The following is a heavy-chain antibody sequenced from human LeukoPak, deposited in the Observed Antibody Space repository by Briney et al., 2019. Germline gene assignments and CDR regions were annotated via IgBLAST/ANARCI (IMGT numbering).Heavy chain of an antibody. V-gene: IGHV4-39*01. CDR1: GGSISSSSYY. Sequence: PSETLSLTCTVSGGSISSSSYYWGWIRQPPGKGLEWIGSIYYSGSTYYNPSLKSRVTISVDTSKNQFSLKLSSVTAADTAVYYCARQGYSYGEYWGQGTLVTVSS. CDR2: IYYSGST. CDR3: ARQGYSYGEY. J-gene: IGHJ4*02. D-gene: IGHD5-18*01.